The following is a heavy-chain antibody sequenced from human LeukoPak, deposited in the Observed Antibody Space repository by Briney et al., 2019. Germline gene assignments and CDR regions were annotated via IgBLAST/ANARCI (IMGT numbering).Heavy chain of an antibody. Sequence: GRSLRLSCAASGFTFSSYGIHWVRQAPGKGLEWVAVIWYDGTNKFYADSVKGRFTISRDNSKNTLNLQMSSLRAEDTAVYYCAREANRVPGTMYFDYWGQGTLVTVSS. CDR1: GFTFSSYG. D-gene: IGHD2-2*01. J-gene: IGHJ4*02. V-gene: IGHV3-33*01. CDR2: IWYDGTNK. CDR3: AREANRVPGTMYFDY.